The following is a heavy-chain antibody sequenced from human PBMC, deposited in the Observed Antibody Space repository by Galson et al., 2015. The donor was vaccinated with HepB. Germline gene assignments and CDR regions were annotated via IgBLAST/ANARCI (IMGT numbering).Heavy chain of an antibody. V-gene: IGHV3-30*18. CDR3: AKDVRRYYYDTSGCSHDY. CDR2: ISYDGNKN. D-gene: IGHD3-22*01. Sequence: SLRLSCAASGFTFSSYAMNWVRQAPGKGLEWVAVISYDGNKNYYADSVKGRFTISRDNSKKTLYLQMDSLRVEETAVYYCAKDVRRYYYDTSGCSHDYWGQGTLVTVSS. CDR1: GFTFSSYA. J-gene: IGHJ4*02.